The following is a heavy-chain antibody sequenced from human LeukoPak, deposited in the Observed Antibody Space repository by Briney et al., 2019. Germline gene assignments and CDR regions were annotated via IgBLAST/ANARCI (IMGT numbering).Heavy chain of an antibody. CDR2: IAGSDTTT. V-gene: IGHV3-48*03. J-gene: IGHJ4*02. CDR1: GFDFGAYE. CDR3: TTLGYHLDS. Sequence: PGRSLRLSCAASGFDFGAYEMNWVRQSPGKGLEWVSYIAGSDTTTYYADSVKGRFTISRDNAKNSLYLQMNSLRAEGTALYYCTTLGYHLDSWGQGTLVTVSS. D-gene: IGHD3-22*01.